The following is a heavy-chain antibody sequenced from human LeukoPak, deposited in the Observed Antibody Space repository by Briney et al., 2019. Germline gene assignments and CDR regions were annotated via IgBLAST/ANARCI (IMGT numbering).Heavy chain of an antibody. J-gene: IGHJ4*02. V-gene: IGHV5-51*01. CDR1: GYSFTSYW. D-gene: IGHD3-10*01. Sequence: GESLKISCKGSGYSFTSYWVGWVRQMPGKGLEWMGIIYPGDSDTRYSPSFQGQVTISADKSISTAYLQWSSLKASDTAMYYCASYNYYGSGSYYMDYWGQGTLVTVSS. CDR2: IYPGDSDT. CDR3: ASYNYYGSGSYYMDY.